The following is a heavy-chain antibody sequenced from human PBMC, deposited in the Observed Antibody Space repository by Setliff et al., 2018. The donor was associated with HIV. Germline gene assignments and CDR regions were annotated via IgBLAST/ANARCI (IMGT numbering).Heavy chain of an antibody. Sequence: GGPLRLSCAASGFTFSGHWMHWVRQAPGKGLVWVSRIKSDGSSLKYADSVKGRFTISRDNAKNTLYLQMNSLRADDTAVYYCAREGDGLFDYWGQGTLVTVSS. V-gene: IGHV3-74*03. CDR3: AREGDGLFDY. CDR1: GFTFSGHW. CDR2: IKSDGSSL. J-gene: IGHJ4*02.